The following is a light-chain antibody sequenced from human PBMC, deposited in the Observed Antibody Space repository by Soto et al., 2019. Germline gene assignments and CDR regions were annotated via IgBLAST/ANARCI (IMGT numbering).Light chain of an antibody. Sequence: QSVLTQPASVSGSPGQSIAISCTGTSSDVGGYKYVSWYQQYPGKAPKLMIYDVSNRPSGVSDRFSGSKSGNTASLTISGLQYEDEADYYCSSYTSSSSYVFGTGTKLTVL. V-gene: IGLV2-14*01. J-gene: IGLJ1*01. CDR3: SSYTSSSSYV. CDR1: SSDVGGYKY. CDR2: DVS.